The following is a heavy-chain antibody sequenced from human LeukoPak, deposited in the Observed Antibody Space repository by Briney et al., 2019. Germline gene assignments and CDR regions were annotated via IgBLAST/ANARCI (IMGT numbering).Heavy chain of an antibody. Sequence: ASVKVSCKASGYTFTGYYMHWVRQAPGQGLEWMGWINPNSGGTNYAQKFQGRVTMTRDTTISTAYMELSRLRSDDTAVYYCARSYYDSSGYDYYGMDVWGQGTTVTVSS. CDR3: ARSYYDSSGYDYYGMDV. CDR2: INPNSGGT. V-gene: IGHV1-2*02. J-gene: IGHJ6*02. CDR1: GYTFTGYY. D-gene: IGHD3-22*01.